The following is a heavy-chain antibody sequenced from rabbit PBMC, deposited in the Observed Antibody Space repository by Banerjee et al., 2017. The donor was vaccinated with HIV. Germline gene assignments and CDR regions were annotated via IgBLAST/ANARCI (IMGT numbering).Heavy chain of an antibody. CDR1: GFDFSSYY. Sequence: QLEETGGGLVQPGGSLTLSCKASGFDFSSYYMSWVRQAPGKGLEWIGYIDPVFGSTYYASWVNGRFTISSHNAQNTLYLQLNSLTAADTATYFCARDLAGVIGWNFNFWGPGTLVTVS. CDR3: ARDLAGVIGWNFNF. J-gene: IGHJ4*01. V-gene: IGHV1S7*01. D-gene: IGHD4-1*01. CDR2: IDPVFGST.